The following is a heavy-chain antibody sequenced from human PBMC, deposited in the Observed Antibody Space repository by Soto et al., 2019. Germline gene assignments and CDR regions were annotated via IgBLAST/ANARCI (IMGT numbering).Heavy chain of an antibody. V-gene: IGHV1-2*02. CDR3: AREVTYGGGSFSLGL. CDR2: INPNNGGT. D-gene: IGHD3-10*01. CDR1: GYFFTSYD. J-gene: IGHJ4*02. Sequence: ASVKVSCKTSGYFFTSYDIHWVRQAPGQGLEWMGWINPNNGGTNSAQKFQGRVTMTSDTSINTAYMEITSLRSDDTALYYCAREVTYGGGSFSLGLWGQGTLVTVSS.